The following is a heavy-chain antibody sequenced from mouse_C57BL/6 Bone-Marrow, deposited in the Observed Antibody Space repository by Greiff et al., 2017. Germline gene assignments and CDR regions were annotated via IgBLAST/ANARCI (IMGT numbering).Heavy chain of an antibody. J-gene: IGHJ2*01. V-gene: IGHV1-82*01. CDR1: GYAFSSSW. Sequence: QVQLQQSGPELVKPGASVKISCKASGYAFSSSWMNWVKQRPGKGLEWIGRIYPGDGDTNYNGKFKGKATLTADKSSSTAYMQLSSLTSEDSAVYFCAATVVALDYWGQGTTLTVSS. CDR3: AATVVALDY. D-gene: IGHD1-1*01. CDR2: IYPGDGDT.